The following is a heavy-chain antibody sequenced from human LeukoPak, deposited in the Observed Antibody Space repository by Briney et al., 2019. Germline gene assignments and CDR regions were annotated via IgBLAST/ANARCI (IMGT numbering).Heavy chain of an antibody. Sequence: WRSLTLSCAASGFTFSSYAMHWVRQAPGKGLEWVAVISYDGSNKYYADSVKGRFTISRDNSKNTLYLQMNSLGAEDTAVYCCGRDQEQWLGSYYFDYWGQGTMVTVSS. CDR2: ISYDGSNK. V-gene: IGHV3-30-3*01. J-gene: IGHJ4*02. CDR1: GFTFSSYA. CDR3: GRDQEQWLGSYYFDY. D-gene: IGHD6-19*01.